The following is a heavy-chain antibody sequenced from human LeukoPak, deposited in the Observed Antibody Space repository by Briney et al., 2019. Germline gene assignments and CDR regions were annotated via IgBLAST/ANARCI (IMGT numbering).Heavy chain of an antibody. D-gene: IGHD1-26*01. J-gene: IGHJ3*02. CDR2: IYTSGST. V-gene: IGHV4-4*07. Sequence: SETLSLTCTVSGGSISSYYWSWIRQPAGKGLEWIGRIYTSGSTNYNPSLKSRVTMSVDTSKNQFSLKLSSVTAADTAVYYCARALSGSYSYSDAFDIWGQGTMVTVSS. CDR3: ARALSGSYSYSDAFDI. CDR1: GGSISSYY.